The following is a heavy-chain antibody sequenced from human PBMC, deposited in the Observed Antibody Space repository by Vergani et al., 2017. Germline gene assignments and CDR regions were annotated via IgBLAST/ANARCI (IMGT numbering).Heavy chain of an antibody. CDR3: ARAVGMATVFDY. J-gene: IGHJ4*02. V-gene: IGHV4-59*01. Sequence: QVQLQESGPGLVKPSQTLSLTCTVSGGSISSYYWSWIRQPPGKGLEWIGYIYYSGSTNYNPSLKSRVTISVDTSKNQFSLKLSSVTAADTAVYYCARAVGMATVFDYWGQGTLVTVSS. D-gene: IGHD5-24*01. CDR1: GGSISSYY. CDR2: IYYSGST.